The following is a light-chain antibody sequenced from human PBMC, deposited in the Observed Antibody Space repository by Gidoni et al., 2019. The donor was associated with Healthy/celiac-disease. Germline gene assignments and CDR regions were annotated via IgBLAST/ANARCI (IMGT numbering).Light chain of an antibody. CDR2: LGS. CDR3: MQALQTPLT. J-gene: IGKJ4*01. CDR1: QSLLHSNGYNY. V-gene: IGKV2-28*01. Sequence: PVTPGEPASISCRSSQSLLHSNGYNYLDWYLQKPGQSPQLLIYLGSNRASGVPDRFSGSGSGTDFTLKISRVEAEDVGVYYCMQALQTPLTFGGGTKVEI.